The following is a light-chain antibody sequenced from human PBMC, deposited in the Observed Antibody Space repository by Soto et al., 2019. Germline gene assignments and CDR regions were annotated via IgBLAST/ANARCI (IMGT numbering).Light chain of an antibody. V-gene: IGLV2-14*01. CDR3: SSYTSSTTLG. J-gene: IGLJ1*01. CDR1: SSDVGGYNY. CDR2: EVS. Sequence: QSVLTQPASVSGSPGQSITISCTGTSSDVGGYNYVSGYQQHPGKAPKHMIYEVSNRPSGVSTRFSGSKSGNTASLTISGLQAEDEADYYCSSYTSSTTLGFGTGTKGTVI.